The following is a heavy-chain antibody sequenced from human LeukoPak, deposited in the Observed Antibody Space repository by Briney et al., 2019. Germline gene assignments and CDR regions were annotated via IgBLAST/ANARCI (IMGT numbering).Heavy chain of an antibody. D-gene: IGHD6-19*01. J-gene: IGHJ4*02. CDR3: ARDLQPTVSSVWFQGVSEY. Sequence: PGGSLRLSCAASGFAFSTYWMTWVRQAPGKGLEWEANIKRDGSLTHYADSVKGRFTISRDNAKNSLYLQMNSLRAEDTAMYYCARDLQPTVSSVWFQGVSEYWGQGSLVTVSS. CDR2: IKRDGSLT. V-gene: IGHV3-7*01. CDR1: GFAFSTYW.